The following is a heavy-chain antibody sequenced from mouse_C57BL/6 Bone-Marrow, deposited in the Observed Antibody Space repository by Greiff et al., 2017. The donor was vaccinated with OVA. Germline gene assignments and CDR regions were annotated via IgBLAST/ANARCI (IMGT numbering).Heavy chain of an antibody. CDR3: AGPYDYDRDYYAMDY. CDR1: GYTFTSYW. CDR2: IHPNSGST. Sequence: VQLQQPGAELVKPGASVKLSCKASGYTFTSYWMHWVKQRPGQGLEWIGMIHPNSGSTNYNEKFKSKATLTVDKSSSTAYMQISSLTSEDSAVYYCAGPYDYDRDYYAMDYWGQGTSVTVSS. V-gene: IGHV1-64*01. J-gene: IGHJ4*01. D-gene: IGHD2-4*01.